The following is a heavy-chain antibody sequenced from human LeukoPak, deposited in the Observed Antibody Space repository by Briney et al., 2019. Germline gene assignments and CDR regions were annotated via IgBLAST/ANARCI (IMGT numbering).Heavy chain of an antibody. CDR1: GFTFSSYS. V-gene: IGHV3-23*01. Sequence: GGSLRLSCAASGFTFSSYSMACVRQVPGKGLEWVSTIRINGVDTYYADSVRGRFSISRDNSKNTLNLEMNNVRAEDTAVYYCARGGFTTWFDPWGQGTLVTVSS. CDR3: ARGGFTTWFDP. CDR2: IRINGVDT. D-gene: IGHD3-16*01. J-gene: IGHJ5*02.